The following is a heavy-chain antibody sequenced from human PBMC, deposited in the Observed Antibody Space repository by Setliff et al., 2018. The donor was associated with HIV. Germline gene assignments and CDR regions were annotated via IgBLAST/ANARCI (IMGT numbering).Heavy chain of an antibody. J-gene: IGHJ6*02. CDR2: IYHSGTT. Sequence: SETLSLTCAVSGGAIDDINWWNWVRQSPGKGLEWSGEIYHSGTTNYNPSLKSRVTISVDTSKNQFSLRLSSVTAADTAVYYCARDKRASFDGLDVWGQGTTVTVSS. CDR1: GGAIDDINW. CDR3: ARDKRASFDGLDV. V-gene: IGHV4-4*02.